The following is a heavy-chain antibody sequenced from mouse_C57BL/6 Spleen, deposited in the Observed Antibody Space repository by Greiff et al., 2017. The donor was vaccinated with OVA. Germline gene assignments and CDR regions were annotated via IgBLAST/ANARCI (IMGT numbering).Heavy chain of an antibody. D-gene: IGHD1-1*01. V-gene: IGHV14-2*01. CDR2: IDPEDGET. CDR1: GFNIKDYY. Sequence: VQLQQSGAELVKPGASVKLSCTASGFNIKDYYMPWVKRRTEQGLEWIGRIDPEDGETNYAPKFQGKATITADTSSNTAYLQLSSLTSEDTAVYYCARSPITTVVARYYAMDYWGQGTSVTVSS. CDR3: ARSPITTVVARYYAMDY. J-gene: IGHJ4*01.